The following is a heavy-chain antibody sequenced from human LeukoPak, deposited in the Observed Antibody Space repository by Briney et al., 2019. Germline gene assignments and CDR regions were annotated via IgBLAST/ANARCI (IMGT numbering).Heavy chain of an antibody. CDR2: IKQDGSEK. D-gene: IGHD1-14*01. Sequence: GGSLRLSSAASGFTFSNYWMSWVRQAPGNGLEWVANIKQDGSEKNYVDSVKGRFTISRDNAKNSLCLQMNSLRAEDTAVYHCARVSRSAFDIWGQGTMVTVSS. CDR3: ARVSRSAFDI. V-gene: IGHV3-7*03. J-gene: IGHJ3*02. CDR1: GFTFSNYW.